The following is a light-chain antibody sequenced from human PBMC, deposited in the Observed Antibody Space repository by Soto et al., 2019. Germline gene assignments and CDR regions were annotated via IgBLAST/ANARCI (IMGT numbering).Light chain of an antibody. CDR3: QQRSNWPPYT. V-gene: IGKV3-11*01. Sequence: EIVLTQSPATRSLSPGERAILSCRASESIRTVFAWSQQKPGQAPRLLIYGASSRATGIPARFSGSGSGADFALTISNLEPEDSAVYYCQQRSNWPPYTFGQGTKREIK. CDR1: ESIRTV. J-gene: IGKJ2*01. CDR2: GAS.